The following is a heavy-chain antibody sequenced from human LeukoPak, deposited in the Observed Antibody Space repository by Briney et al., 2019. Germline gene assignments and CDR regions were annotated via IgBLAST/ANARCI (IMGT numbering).Heavy chain of an antibody. Sequence: SETLSLTCTVSGGSISSSSYYWGWIRQPPGKGLEWIGSIYYSGSTYYNPSLKSRVTISVDTSKNQFSLKLSSVTAADTAVYYCARHLRMTTVTLGAFDIWGQGTMVTVSS. CDR2: IYYSGST. CDR3: ARHLRMTTVTLGAFDI. D-gene: IGHD4-17*01. V-gene: IGHV4-39*01. J-gene: IGHJ3*02. CDR1: GGSISSSSYY.